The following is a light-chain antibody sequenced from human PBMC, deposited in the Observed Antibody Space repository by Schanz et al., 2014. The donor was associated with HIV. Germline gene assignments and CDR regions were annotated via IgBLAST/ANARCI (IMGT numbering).Light chain of an antibody. J-gene: IGKJ1*01. CDR1: QRLSSSY. CDR3: QQYGVSPPWT. V-gene: IGKV3-20*01. Sequence: EIVLTQSPGSLSLSPGGRATLSCGASQRLSSSYLAWYQQKRDQPPRLVIYATSTRAAGIPDRFSGTGSGTDFTLTISSLEPEDFAVYYCQQYGVSPPWTFGQGTKVEI. CDR2: ATS.